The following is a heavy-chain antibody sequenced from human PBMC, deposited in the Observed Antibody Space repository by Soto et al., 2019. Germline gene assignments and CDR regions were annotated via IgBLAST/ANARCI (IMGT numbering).Heavy chain of an antibody. J-gene: IGHJ4*02. V-gene: IGHV1-46*01. CDR3: ARDAQIGHGYSAYHTY. D-gene: IGHD5-12*01. CDR1: GYTFTSYY. CDR2: INPSGAST. Sequence: QVQLVQSGAEVTKPGASVKVSCKASGYTFTSYYIHWVRQAPGQGLEWVGLINPSGASTTYAQKFQGRVTMTGDTSPSTVYMELNSLRSEDTAVYFCARDAQIGHGYSAYHTYWGQGTLVTVSS.